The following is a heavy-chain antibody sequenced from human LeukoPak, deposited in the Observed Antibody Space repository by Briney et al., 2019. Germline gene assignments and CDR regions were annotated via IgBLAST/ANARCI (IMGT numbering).Heavy chain of an antibody. CDR2: IYYSGST. D-gene: IGHD5-18*01. CDR3: ARQGGSRGYSYFVAGTYCFDY. J-gene: IGHJ4*02. CDR1: GGSLSSSSYY. V-gene: IGHV4-39*01. Sequence: SETLSLTCTVSGGSLSSSSYYWGWVRQPPGTGLEWLGSIYYSGSTYYNPSLKSRVTISVDTSKNQFSLKLSSVTAADTAVYYCARQGGSRGYSYFVAGTYCFDYWGQGTLVTVSS.